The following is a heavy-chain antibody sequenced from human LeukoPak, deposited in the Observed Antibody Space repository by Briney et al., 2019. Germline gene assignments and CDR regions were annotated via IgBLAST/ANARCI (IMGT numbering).Heavy chain of an antibody. CDR3: AKDRGDYTNWFDP. CDR1: GFTFSRNG. V-gene: IGHV3-23*01. Sequence: GGSLRLSCAASGFTFSRNGMTWVRQAPGKGLEWVSAISGSGGNTYYADSVKGRFTISRDNSKNTLYLQMNSPRAEDTAIYYCAKDRGDYTNWFDPWGQGTLVTVSS. D-gene: IGHD4-17*01. J-gene: IGHJ5*02. CDR2: ISGSGGNT.